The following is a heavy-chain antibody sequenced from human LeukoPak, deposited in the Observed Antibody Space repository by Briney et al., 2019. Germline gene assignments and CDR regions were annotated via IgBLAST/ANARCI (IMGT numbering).Heavy chain of an antibody. CDR3: AKDQLSVEMATIPDY. Sequence: GGSLRLSCAASGFTFSNYALTWVRQAPGRGLEWVSSISVVNTYYADSVKGRFSISRDNYKNTLYLQMNSLRAEDTAVYYCAKDQLSVEMATIPDYWGQGTLVTVSS. D-gene: IGHD5-24*01. V-gene: IGHV3-23*01. CDR1: GFTFSNYA. J-gene: IGHJ4*02. CDR2: ISVVNT.